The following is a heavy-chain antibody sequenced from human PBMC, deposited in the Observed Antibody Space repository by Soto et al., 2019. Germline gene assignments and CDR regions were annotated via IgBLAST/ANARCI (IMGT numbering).Heavy chain of an antibody. D-gene: IGHD2-2*01. J-gene: IGHJ4*02. CDR1: GFTFSNAW. CDR3: TTEGYCSSTSCYVLEDY. CDR2: IKSKTDGGTT. Sequence: EVQLVESGGGLVKPGGSLRLSCAASGFTFSNAWMSWVLQAPGKGLEWVGRIKSKTDGGTTDYAAPVKGRFTISRDDSKNTLYLQMNSLKTEDTAVYYCTTEGYCSSTSCYVLEDYWGQGTLVTVSS. V-gene: IGHV3-15*01.